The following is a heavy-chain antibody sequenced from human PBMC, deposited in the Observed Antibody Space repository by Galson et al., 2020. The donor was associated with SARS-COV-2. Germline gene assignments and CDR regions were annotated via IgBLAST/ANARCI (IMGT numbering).Heavy chain of an antibody. D-gene: IGHD6-19*01. CDR3: AKVANEQWLGLSYYGMDA. CDR1: GFTFSSYS. V-gene: IGHV3-48*02. CDR2: ISSSSTI. Sequence: WGSLRLSCAASGFTFSSYSMNWVCLAPGTGLEWVSYISSSSTIYYADSVKGRFNVSIDNAKSSLYLQMNILRDEDTAVYYCAKVANEQWLGLSYYGMDAWGKETTVTVPS. J-gene: IGHJ6*04.